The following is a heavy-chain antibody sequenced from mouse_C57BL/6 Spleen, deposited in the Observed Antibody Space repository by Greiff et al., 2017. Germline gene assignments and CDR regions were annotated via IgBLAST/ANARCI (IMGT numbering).Heavy chain of an antibody. V-gene: IGHV6-3*01. CDR1: GFTFSNYW. CDR3: TDLGITTVVAPYYFDY. Sequence: EVQGVESGGGLVQPGGSMKLSCVASGFTFSNYWMNWVRQSPEKGLEWVAQIRLKSDNYATHYAESVKGRFTISIDDSKSSVYLQMNNLRAADTGIYYCTDLGITTVVAPYYFDYWGQGTTLTVSS. D-gene: IGHD1-1*01. J-gene: IGHJ2*01. CDR2: IRLKSDNYAT.